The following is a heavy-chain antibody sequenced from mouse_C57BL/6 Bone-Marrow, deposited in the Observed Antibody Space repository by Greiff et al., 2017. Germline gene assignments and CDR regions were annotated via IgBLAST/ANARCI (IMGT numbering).Heavy chain of an antibody. Sequence: VQLQQSGPELVKPGASVKISCKASGYAFSSSWMNWVKQRPGKGLEWIGRIYPGDGDTNYNGKFKGKATLTADKSSSTAYMQLSSLTSEDSAVYFCARPLYYCGLDYWGQGTTLTVSS. D-gene: IGHD1-1*01. CDR2: IYPGDGDT. CDR3: ARPLYYCGLDY. CDR1: GYAFSSSW. V-gene: IGHV1-82*01. J-gene: IGHJ2*01.